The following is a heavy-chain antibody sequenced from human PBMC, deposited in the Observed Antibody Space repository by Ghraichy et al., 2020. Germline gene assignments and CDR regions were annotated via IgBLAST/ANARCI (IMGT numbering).Heavy chain of an antibody. CDR3: ARRGGVVQYYFDY. Sequence: GGSLRLSCAVSGFTFSSYSMNWVRQAPGKGLEWVSSISSSSSYIYYADSVKGRFTISRDNAKNSLYLQMNSLRAEDTAVYYCARRGGVVQYYFDYWGQGTMVTVSS. V-gene: IGHV3-21*01. D-gene: IGHD3-3*01. CDR1: GFTFSSYS. J-gene: IGHJ4*02. CDR2: ISSSSSYI.